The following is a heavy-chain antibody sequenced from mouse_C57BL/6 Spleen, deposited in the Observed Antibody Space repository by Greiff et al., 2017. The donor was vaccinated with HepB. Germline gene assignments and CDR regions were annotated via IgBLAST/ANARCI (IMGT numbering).Heavy chain of an antibody. CDR2: IDPETGGT. J-gene: IGHJ3*01. CDR1: GYTFTDYE. CDR3: TRPSMVTTRAWFAY. Sequence: VQLQQSGAELVRPGASVTLSCKASGYTFTDYEMHWVKQTPVLGLEWIGAIDPETGGTAYNQKFKGKAILTADKSSSTAYMELRSLTSEDSAVYYCTRPSMVTTRAWFAYWGQGTLVTVSA. V-gene: IGHV1-15*01. D-gene: IGHD2-2*01.